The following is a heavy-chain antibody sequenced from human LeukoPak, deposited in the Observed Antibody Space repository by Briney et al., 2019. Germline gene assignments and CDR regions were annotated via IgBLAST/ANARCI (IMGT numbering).Heavy chain of an antibody. CDR1: GGSISSYY. CDR2: IYYSGST. V-gene: IGHV4-59*01. D-gene: IGHD6-13*01. J-gene: IGHJ5*02. Sequence: SETLSLTCTVSGGSISSYYWSWIRQPPGKGLEWIGYIYYSGSTNYNPSLKSRVTISVDTSKNQFSLKLSSVTAADTAVYYCARVLEGYSSSWSRFDPWGQGTLVTVSP. CDR3: ARVLEGYSSSWSRFDP.